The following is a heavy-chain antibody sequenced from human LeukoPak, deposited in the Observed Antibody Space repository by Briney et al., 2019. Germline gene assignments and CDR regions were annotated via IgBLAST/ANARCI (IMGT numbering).Heavy chain of an antibody. V-gene: IGHV1-2*02. CDR2: INPNSGGT. J-gene: IGHJ6*02. CDR3: ATYCSSTSCHRMARGVITLNGMDV. D-gene: IGHD2-2*01. CDR1: GYTFTGYY. Sequence: ASVKVSCKASGYTFTGYYMHWVRQAPGQGLEWMGWINPNSGGTNYAQKFQGRVTMTRDTSISTAYMELSRLRSDDTAVYYCATYCSSTSCHRMARGVITLNGMDVWGQGTTVTVSS.